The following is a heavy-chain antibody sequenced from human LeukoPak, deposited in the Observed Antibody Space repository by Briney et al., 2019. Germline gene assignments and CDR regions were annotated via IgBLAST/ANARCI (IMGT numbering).Heavy chain of an antibody. J-gene: IGHJ4*02. V-gene: IGHV4-34*01. Sequence: PSETLSLTCAVYGGSFSGYYWSWIRQPPGKGLECIGEINHSGSTNYNPSLKSRVTISVDTSKNQFSPKLSSVTAADTAVYYCARGTAAAGKTKFDYWGQGTLVTVSS. D-gene: IGHD6-13*01. CDR3: ARGTAAAGKTKFDY. CDR1: GGSFSGYY. CDR2: INHSGST.